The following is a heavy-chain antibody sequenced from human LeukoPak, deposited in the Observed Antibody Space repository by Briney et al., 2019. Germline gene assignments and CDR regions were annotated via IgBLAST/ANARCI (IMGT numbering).Heavy chain of an antibody. J-gene: IGHJ4*02. CDR1: GFTFSGSA. Sequence: GGSLRLSCAASGFTFSGSAMHWVRQASGKGLEWVGRIRSKANSYATAYAASVKGRFTISRDDSKNTAHLQMNSLKTEDTAVYYCTRTNYYDSSGYYYWGQGTLVTVSS. CDR3: TRTNYYDSSGYYY. D-gene: IGHD3-22*01. V-gene: IGHV3-73*01. CDR2: IRSKANSYAT.